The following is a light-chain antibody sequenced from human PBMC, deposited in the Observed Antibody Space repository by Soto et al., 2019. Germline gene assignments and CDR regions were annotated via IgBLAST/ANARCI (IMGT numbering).Light chain of an antibody. CDR3: QQHNNWPPPIT. CDR2: DAS. V-gene: IGKV3-11*01. Sequence: EIVLTQSPATLSLSPGERATFSCRASQSVSSYLAWFQQKPGQAPRLLIYDASTRATGIAARFSGSGSRTDFTLTISSLEPEDFAVYYCQQHNNWPPPITFGQGTRLEIK. CDR1: QSVSSY. J-gene: IGKJ5*01.